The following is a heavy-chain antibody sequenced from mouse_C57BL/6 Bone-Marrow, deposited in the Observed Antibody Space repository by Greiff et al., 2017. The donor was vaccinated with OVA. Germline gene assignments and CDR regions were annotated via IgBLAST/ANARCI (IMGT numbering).Heavy chain of an antibody. Sequence: VQLQQSGAELARPGASVKLSCKASGYTFTSYGISWVKQRTGQGLEWIGEIYPRSGNTYYNEKFKGKATLTADKSSSTAYMELRSLTSEDSAVYFCARRGYGSLYYCDYWGQGTTLTVSS. CDR2: IYPRSGNT. CDR1: GYTFTSYG. D-gene: IGHD1-1*01. CDR3: ARRGYGSLYYCDY. J-gene: IGHJ2*01. V-gene: IGHV1-81*01.